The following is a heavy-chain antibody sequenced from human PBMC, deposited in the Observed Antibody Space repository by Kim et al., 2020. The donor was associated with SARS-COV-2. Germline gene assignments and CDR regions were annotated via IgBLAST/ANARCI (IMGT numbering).Heavy chain of an antibody. J-gene: IGHJ5*02. V-gene: IGHV3-21*01. D-gene: IGHD3-10*01. Sequence: GGSLRLSCAASGFTFSSYSMNWVRQAPGKGLEWVSSISSSSSYIYYADSVKGRFTISRDNAKNSLYLQMNSLRAEDKAVYYCASHRGDHYGSGSYRNWFDPWGQGTLVTISS. CDR3: ASHRGDHYGSGSYRNWFDP. CDR1: GFTFSSYS. CDR2: ISSSSSYI.